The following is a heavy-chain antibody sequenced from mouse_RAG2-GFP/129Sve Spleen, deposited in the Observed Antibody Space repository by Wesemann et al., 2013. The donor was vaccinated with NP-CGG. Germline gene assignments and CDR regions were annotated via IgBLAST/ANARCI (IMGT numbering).Heavy chain of an antibody. D-gene: IGHD1-1*01. CDR1: GFSLSTSGMG. J-gene: IGHJ4*01. V-gene: IGHV8-12*01. Sequence: QVTLKESGLDIAALPDPQSDFVLSLGFSLSTSGMGVSLDSSAFRKGLEWLAHIYWDDDKRYNPSLKSRLTISKDTSRNQVFLKITSVDTADTATYYCARRSYGSSHEGAMDYWGQGTSVTVSS. CDR3: ARRSYGSSHEGAMDY. CDR2: IYWDDDK.